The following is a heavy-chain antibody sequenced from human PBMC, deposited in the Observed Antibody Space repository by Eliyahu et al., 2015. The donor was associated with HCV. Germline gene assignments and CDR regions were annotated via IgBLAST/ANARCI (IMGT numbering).Heavy chain of an antibody. Sequence: QVQLVQSGVEVKKPGASVKVSCKAAGYTXXRXYXHWVRXAPGXGLEWMGIINPXXGSTSYAQKFQGRVTMTRDTSTSTVYMELSSLTSEDTAVYYCARDHRGPSRAGGGGWYGGYGMDVWGPGTTVIVSS. J-gene: IGHJ6*02. V-gene: IGHV1-46*01. D-gene: IGHD6-19*01. CDR2: INPXXGST. CDR3: ARDHRGPSRAGGGGWYGGYGMDV. CDR1: GYTXXRXY.